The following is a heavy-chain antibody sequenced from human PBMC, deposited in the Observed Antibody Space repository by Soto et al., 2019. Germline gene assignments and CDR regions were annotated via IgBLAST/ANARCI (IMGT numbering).Heavy chain of an antibody. Sequence: QLQLQESGSGLVKPSQTLSLTCAVSGGSISSGGYSWSWIRQPPEKGLEWIGYIYHSGSTYYNPSLKSRVTISLDRSKKQFSLKLSSVTAAETAVYYCARGMTTVTTLDYWGQGTLVTVSS. J-gene: IGHJ4*02. V-gene: IGHV4-30-2*01. CDR2: IYHSGST. D-gene: IGHD4-17*01. CDR3: ARGMTTVTTLDY. CDR1: GGSISSGGYS.